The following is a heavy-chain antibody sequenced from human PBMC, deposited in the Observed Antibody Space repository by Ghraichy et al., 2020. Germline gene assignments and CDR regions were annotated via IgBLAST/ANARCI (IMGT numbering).Heavy chain of an antibody. D-gene: IGHD3-10*01. V-gene: IGHV3-21*01. Sequence: GGSLRLSCAASGFTFSSYSMNWVRQAPGKGLEWVSSISSSSSYIYYADSVKGRFTISRDNAKNSLYLQMNSLRAEDTAVYYCARDHRPGVLDKLWFGELSFDPWGQGTLVTVSS. CDR3: ARDHRPGVLDKLWFGELSFDP. CDR1: GFTFSSYS. CDR2: ISSSSSYI. J-gene: IGHJ5*02.